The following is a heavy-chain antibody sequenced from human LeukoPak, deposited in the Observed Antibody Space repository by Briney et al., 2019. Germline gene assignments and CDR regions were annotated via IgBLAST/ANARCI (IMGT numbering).Heavy chain of an antibody. CDR1: GFTFSSYA. Sequence: GGSLRLSCAASGFTFSSYAMSWVRQAPGKGLEWVSAISGSGGSTYYADSVKGRFTISRDNSKNTLYLQMNSLRAEDTAVYYCAKSPIFGVVYSSWFDPWGQGTLVTVPS. V-gene: IGHV3-23*01. J-gene: IGHJ5*02. CDR2: ISGSGGST. D-gene: IGHD3-3*01. CDR3: AKSPIFGVVYSSWFDP.